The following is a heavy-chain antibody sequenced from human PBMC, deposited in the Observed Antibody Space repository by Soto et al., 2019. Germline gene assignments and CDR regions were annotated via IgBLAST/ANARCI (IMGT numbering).Heavy chain of an antibody. CDR3: ARGYSSSPWDY. Sequence: GASVKVSCKASGYSFTSYAMCWARQAPGQRLEWMGWISAYNGNTNYSQKFQGRVTMTRDTSTSTAYMELSSLRSEDTAVYYCARGYSSSPWDYWGQGTLVTVSS. CDR1: GYSFTSYA. D-gene: IGHD6-6*01. V-gene: IGHV1-3*01. CDR2: ISAYNGNT. J-gene: IGHJ4*02.